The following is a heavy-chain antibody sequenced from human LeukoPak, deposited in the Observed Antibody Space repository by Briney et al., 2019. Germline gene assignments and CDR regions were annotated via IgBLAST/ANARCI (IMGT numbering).Heavy chain of an antibody. Sequence: ASVKVSCKASGGTFSSYAISWVRQAPGQGLEWMGRIIPILGIANYAQKFQGRVTITADKSTSTAYMELSSLRSEDTAVYYCARAGAYGSGSYYSRDYFDYWGQGTLVTVSS. CDR2: IIPILGIA. CDR1: GGTFSSYA. CDR3: ARAGAYGSGSYYSRDYFDY. D-gene: IGHD3-10*01. J-gene: IGHJ4*02. V-gene: IGHV1-69*04.